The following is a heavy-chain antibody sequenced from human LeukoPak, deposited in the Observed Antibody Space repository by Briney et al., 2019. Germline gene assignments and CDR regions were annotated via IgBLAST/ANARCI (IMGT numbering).Heavy chain of an antibody. CDR3: ARDRRELLSGMVWGEYYFDY. V-gene: IGHV1-2*04. Sequence: GASVKVSCKASGYTFTGYYMHWVRQAPGQGLEWMGWINPNSGGTNYAQKFQGWVTMTRDTSISTAYMELSRLRSDDTAVYYCARDRRELLSGMVWGEYYFDYWGQGTLVTVSS. D-gene: IGHD1-26*01. CDR1: GYTFTGYY. J-gene: IGHJ4*02. CDR2: INPNSGGT.